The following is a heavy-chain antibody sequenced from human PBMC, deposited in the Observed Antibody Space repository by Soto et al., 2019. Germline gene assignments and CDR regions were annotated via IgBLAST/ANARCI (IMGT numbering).Heavy chain of an antibody. J-gene: IGHJ4*02. Sequence: SVKVSCNASAGTFSSYAISWVRQAPGQGLEWMGGIIPIFVTANYAQKFQGRVTITADKSTSTAYMELSSLRSEDTAVYYCEGKDSSGYSDFDYWGQGTLVTVSS. D-gene: IGHD3-22*01. V-gene: IGHV1-69*06. CDR2: IIPIFVTA. CDR3: EGKDSSGYSDFDY. CDR1: AGTFSSYA.